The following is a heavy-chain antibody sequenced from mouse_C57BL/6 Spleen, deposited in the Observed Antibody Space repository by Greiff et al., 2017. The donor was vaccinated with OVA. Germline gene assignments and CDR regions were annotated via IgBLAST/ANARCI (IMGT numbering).Heavy chain of an antibody. CDR2: IHPNSGST. Sequence: QVQLQQPGAELVKPGASVKLSCKASGYTFTSYWMHWVKQRPGQGLEWIGMIHPNSGSTNYNEKFKSKATLTVDKSSSTAYMQLSSLTSEDSAVYYGARRTQGSYWYFDVWGTGTTVTVSS. J-gene: IGHJ1*03. CDR3: ARRTQGSYWYFDV. V-gene: IGHV1-64*01. CDR1: GYTFTSYW.